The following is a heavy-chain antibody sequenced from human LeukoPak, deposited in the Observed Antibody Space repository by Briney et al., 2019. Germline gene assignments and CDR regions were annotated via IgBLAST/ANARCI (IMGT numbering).Heavy chain of an antibody. J-gene: IGHJ5*02. CDR3: ARDGGARSFTNGLNWFDP. CDR1: GGSISSGSHY. D-gene: IGHD2-8*01. CDR2: IYTSGST. Sequence: SETLSLTCTVSGGSISSGSHYWSWIRQPAGKGLEWIGRIYTSGSTNYNPSLKSRVTISVDTSKNQFSLKLTSVTAADTAVYYCARDGGARSFTNGLNWFDPWGQGILVTVSS. V-gene: IGHV4-61*02.